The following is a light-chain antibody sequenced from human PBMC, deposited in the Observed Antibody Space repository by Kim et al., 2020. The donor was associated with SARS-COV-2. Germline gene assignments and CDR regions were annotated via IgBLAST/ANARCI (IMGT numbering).Light chain of an antibody. Sequence: LSPGARATLSCRASQSVGRKLDWHQQKTGQPPRLLIYDAVNRANGVPTRFSGSGSGTDFTLTISGLEPEDFAIYYCQHRDGWPPTFGAGTKVDIK. CDR1: QSVGRK. V-gene: IGKV3-11*01. J-gene: IGKJ4*01. CDR2: DAV. CDR3: QHRDGWPPT.